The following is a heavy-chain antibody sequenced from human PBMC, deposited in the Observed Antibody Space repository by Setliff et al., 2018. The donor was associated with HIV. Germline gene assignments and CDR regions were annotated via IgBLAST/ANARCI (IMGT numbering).Heavy chain of an antibody. D-gene: IGHD4-17*01. Sequence: SETLSLTCTVSGGSMNSHYWSWIRQSPGRGLEWIGYIYYSVSTKYNPSLKSRVSMSIDTSKNQFSLKLTSVTAADTAVYYCAREIYGGNSSTFDYWGQGTQVTVSS. CDR1: GGSMNSHY. CDR3: AREIYGGNSSTFDY. V-gene: IGHV4-59*11. CDR2: IYYSVST. J-gene: IGHJ4*02.